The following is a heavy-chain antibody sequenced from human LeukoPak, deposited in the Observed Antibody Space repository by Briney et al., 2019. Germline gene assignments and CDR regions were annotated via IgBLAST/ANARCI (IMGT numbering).Heavy chain of an antibody. D-gene: IGHD6-19*01. CDR1: GFTFSSYA. J-gene: IGHJ6*03. CDR3: AKQIAVADYYYYYMDV. V-gene: IGHV3-23*01. CDR2: ISGSGGST. Sequence: PGGSLRLSCAASGFTFSSYAMHWVRQAPGKGLEWVSAISGSGGSTYYADSVKGRFTISRDNSKNTLYLQMNSLRAEDTAVYYCAKQIAVADYYYYYMDVWGKGTTVTVSS.